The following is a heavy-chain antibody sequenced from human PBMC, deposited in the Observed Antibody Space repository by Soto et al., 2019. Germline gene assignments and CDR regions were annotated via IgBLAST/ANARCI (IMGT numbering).Heavy chain of an antibody. J-gene: IGHJ6*02. V-gene: IGHV1-69*01. CDR1: GGTFNNYA. Sequence: QVLLVQSGPEVKKPGSSVKVSCRASGGTFNNYAINWVRQAPGKGLEWMGGIIPTFGTGNHAQKCQGRVTITADESTAKAYMELHSLRSEDTAIYYCASFDGTLVRGGRSSPYEMDVWGQGTTVIVSS. CDR3: ASFDGTLVRGGRSSPYEMDV. D-gene: IGHD3-10*01. CDR2: IIPTFGTG.